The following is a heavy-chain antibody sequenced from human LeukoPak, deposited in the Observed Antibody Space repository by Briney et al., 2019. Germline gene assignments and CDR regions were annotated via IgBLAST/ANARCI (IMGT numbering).Heavy chain of an antibody. J-gene: IGHJ4*02. CDR1: GYSFTSYW. CDR3: ARQRTYYDSSGYGYFDY. V-gene: IGHV5-51*01. Sequence: GASLKISCKGSGYSFTSYWIGWVRQMPGKGLEWMGIIYPGDSDTRYSPSFQGQVTISADKSISTAYLQWSSLKASDTAMYYCARQRTYYDSSGYGYFDYWGQGTLVTVSS. D-gene: IGHD3-22*01. CDR2: IYPGDSDT.